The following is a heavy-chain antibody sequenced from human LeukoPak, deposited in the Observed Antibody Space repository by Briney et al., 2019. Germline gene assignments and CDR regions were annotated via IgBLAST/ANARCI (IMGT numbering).Heavy chain of an antibody. D-gene: IGHD6-13*01. V-gene: IGHV3-33*01. CDR1: GFTFSSYG. CDR2: IWYDGSNK. CDR3: ARDQGIAAAGTSYYYYYGMDV. Sequence: GGSLRLSCAASGFTFSSYGMHWVRQAPGKGLEWVAVIWYDGSNKYYADSVKGRFTISRDNSKNTLYLQMNSLRAEDTAVYYCARDQGIAAAGTSYYYYYGMDVWGQGTTVTVSS. J-gene: IGHJ6*02.